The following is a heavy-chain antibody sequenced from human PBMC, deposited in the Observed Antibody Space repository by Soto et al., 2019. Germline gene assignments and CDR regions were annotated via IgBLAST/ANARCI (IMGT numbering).Heavy chain of an antibody. Sequence: ASVKVSCKVSGYTLTELSMHWVRQAPGKGLEWMGGFDPEDGETIYAQKSQGRVTMTEDTSTDTAYMELSSLRSEDTAVYYCAREAMVRKSGTYGMDVWGQGTTVTVSS. J-gene: IGHJ6*02. D-gene: IGHD3-10*01. CDR2: FDPEDGET. CDR3: AREAMVRKSGTYGMDV. V-gene: IGHV1-24*01. CDR1: GYTLTELS.